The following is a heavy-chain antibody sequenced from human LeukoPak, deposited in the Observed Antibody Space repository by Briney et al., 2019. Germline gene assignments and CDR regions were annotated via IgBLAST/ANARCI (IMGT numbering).Heavy chain of an antibody. V-gene: IGHV4-59*08. D-gene: IGHD1-26*01. Sequence: SETLSLTCTVSSGSISSYYWSWIRQPPGKGLEWIGYIYYTGSTNYNPSLKSRVTISVGTSKNQFSLNLSSVTAADTAVYYCARHGPYLGRLGWFDPWGQGTLVTVSS. CDR1: SGSISSYY. CDR2: IYYTGST. CDR3: ARHGPYLGRLGWFDP. J-gene: IGHJ5*02.